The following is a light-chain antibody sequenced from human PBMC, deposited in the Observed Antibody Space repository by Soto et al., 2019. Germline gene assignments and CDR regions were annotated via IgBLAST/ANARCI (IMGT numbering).Light chain of an antibody. Sequence: QSALTQPASVSGSPGQSITISCTGTSSDVGGYNYVSWYQQHPGKAPKLMIYDVSNRPSGVSNRFSGSKSGNTASLTISGLQAEDEADYYCSSYTSRSTYAVFGGGTQLTVL. CDR1: SSDVGGYNY. CDR3: SSYTSRSTYAV. V-gene: IGLV2-14*01. CDR2: DVS. J-gene: IGLJ7*01.